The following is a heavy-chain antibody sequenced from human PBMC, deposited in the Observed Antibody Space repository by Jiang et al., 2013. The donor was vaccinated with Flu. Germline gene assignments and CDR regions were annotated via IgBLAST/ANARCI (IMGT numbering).Heavy chain of an antibody. CDR3: ARYRGYSYGGGYYYGMDV. CDR2: ISSSGSTI. V-gene: IGHV3-48*03. Sequence: GGLVQPGGSLRLSCAASGFTFSSYEMNWVRQAPGKGLEWVSYISSSGSTIYYADSVKGRFTISRDNAKNSLYLQMNSLRAEDTAVYYCARYRGYSYGGGYYYGMDVWGQGTTVTVSS. CDR1: GFTFSSYE. D-gene: IGHD5-18*01. J-gene: IGHJ6*02.